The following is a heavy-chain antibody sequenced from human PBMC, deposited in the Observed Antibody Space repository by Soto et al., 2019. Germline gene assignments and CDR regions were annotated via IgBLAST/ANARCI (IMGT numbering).Heavy chain of an antibody. CDR2: INHSGST. D-gene: IGHD2-15*01. V-gene: IGHV4-34*01. CDR1: GGSFSGYY. Sequence: SETLSLTCAVHGGSFSGYYWSWLRQPPGKGLEWIGEINHSGSTNYNPSLKSRVTISVDTSKNQFSLKLSSVTAADTAVYYCARGYCSGGSCYFSMRYYMEVWGKGTTVTVSS. CDR3: ARGYCSGGSCYFSMRYYMEV. J-gene: IGHJ6*03.